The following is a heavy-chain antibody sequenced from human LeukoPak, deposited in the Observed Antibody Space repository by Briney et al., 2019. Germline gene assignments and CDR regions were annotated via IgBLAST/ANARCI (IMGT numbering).Heavy chain of an antibody. V-gene: IGHV4-39*01. D-gene: IGHD6-13*01. CDR2: LYYSGST. Sequence: PSETLSLTCTVSGGPISSSNYYWGWIRQPPGKGLEWIGSLYYSGSTYYNPSLKSRVTISVDTSKNEFSLKLSSVTAADTAVYYCARLKLGYSSSQPFDYWGQGILVTVSS. J-gene: IGHJ4*02. CDR1: GGPISSSNYY. CDR3: ARLKLGYSSSQPFDY.